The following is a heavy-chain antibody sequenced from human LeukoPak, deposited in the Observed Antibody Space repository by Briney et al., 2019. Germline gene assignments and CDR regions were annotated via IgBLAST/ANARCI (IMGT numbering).Heavy chain of an antibody. Sequence: SETLSLTCAVSGGSFSGYYWSWIRQPPGKGLEWIGEINHSGSTNYNPSIKSRVTISVDTSKVQVSLNLTSVTAADTPVYYCARLYIGGYSRSTNYNWFYPWGQGTLVTVSA. V-gene: IGHV4-34*01. CDR1: GGSFSGYY. D-gene: IGHD6-13*01. CDR3: ARLYIGGYSRSTNYNWFYP. J-gene: IGHJ5*02. CDR2: INHSGST.